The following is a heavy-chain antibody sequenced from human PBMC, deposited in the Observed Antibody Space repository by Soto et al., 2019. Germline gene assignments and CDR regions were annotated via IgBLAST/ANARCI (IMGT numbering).Heavy chain of an antibody. Sequence: GGSLRLSCAASGLTFSNYGMHWVRQAPGKGLEWVAVIWYDGNNKYYADSVKGRFTVSRDNSNNTLYVQMTSLRAEDTAVYYCARGLHSLFDYWGQGTLVTVS. CDR1: GLTFSNYG. D-gene: IGHD2-21*01. J-gene: IGHJ4*02. V-gene: IGHV3-33*01. CDR3: ARGLHSLFDY. CDR2: IWYDGNNK.